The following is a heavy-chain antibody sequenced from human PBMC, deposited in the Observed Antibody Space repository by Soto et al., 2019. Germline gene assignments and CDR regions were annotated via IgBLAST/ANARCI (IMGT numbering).Heavy chain of an antibody. CDR2: ISAYNGNT. CDR1: GYTFTSYG. D-gene: IGHD2-8*01. Sequence: GASVKVSCKASGYTFTSYGISWVRQAPGQGLEWMGWISAYNGNTNYAQKLQGRVTMTTDTSTSTAYMELRSLRSDDTAVYYCARAIVLVVYAILPIGYMDVWGKGTTVTVSS. CDR3: ARAIVLVVYAILPIGYMDV. J-gene: IGHJ6*03. V-gene: IGHV1-18*01.